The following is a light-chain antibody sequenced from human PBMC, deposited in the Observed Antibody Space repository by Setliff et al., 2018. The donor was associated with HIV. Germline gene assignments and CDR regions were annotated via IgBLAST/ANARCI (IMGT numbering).Light chain of an antibody. CDR1: SSNVGKYDF. J-gene: IGLJ1*01. CDR2: DVV. V-gene: IGLV2-14*02. CDR3: SSFTTTNTPSV. Sequence: QSVLTQPASVSGSPGQSITISCTGNSSNVGKYDFVSWYRQYPGKAPKLIIYDVVNRPSGVSDRFSGSKSGSTASLTISGLQAEDEADYYCSSFTTTNTPSVFGAGTKVTVL.